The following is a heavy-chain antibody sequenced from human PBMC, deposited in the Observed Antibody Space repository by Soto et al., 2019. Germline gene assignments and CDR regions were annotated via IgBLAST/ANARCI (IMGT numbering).Heavy chain of an antibody. CDR2: IYYSGST. Sequence: SETLSLTCTVSGGSISSGDYYWSWIRQPPGKGLEWIGYIYYSGSTYYNPSLKSRVTISVDTSKNQFSLKLSSVTAADTAVYYCARDMTTVTPYYYGMDVWGQGTTVTVSS. CDR3: ARDMTTVTPYYYGMDV. J-gene: IGHJ6*02. D-gene: IGHD4-4*01. CDR1: GGSISSGDYY. V-gene: IGHV4-30-4*01.